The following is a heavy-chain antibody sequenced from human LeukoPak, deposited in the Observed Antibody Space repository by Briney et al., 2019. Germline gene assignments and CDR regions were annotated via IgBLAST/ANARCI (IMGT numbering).Heavy chain of an antibody. D-gene: IGHD5-24*01. CDR2: IYYSGGT. J-gene: IGHJ3*02. CDR1: GDSISSYY. Sequence: SETLSLTCTVSGDSISSYYWSWIRQPPGKGLEWIGYIYYSGGTDYNLSLKSRVTISVDTSKNQFSLKLRSVTAADTAVYYCARHVTISGPYDASDIWGQGTMVTVSS. V-gene: IGHV4-59*08. CDR3: ARHVTISGPYDASDI.